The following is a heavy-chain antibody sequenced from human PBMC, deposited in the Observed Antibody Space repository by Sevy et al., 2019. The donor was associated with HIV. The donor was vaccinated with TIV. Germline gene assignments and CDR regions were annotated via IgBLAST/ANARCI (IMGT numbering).Heavy chain of an antibody. Sequence: ASVKVSCKASGGTFSSDAISWVRQAHGQGLEWMGGIIPMFGTANYAQKFQRRVTITADESTSTAYMDLSSLRSEDTAVYYCARGRRLSGGNDYYYYYGMDVWGQGTTVTVSS. J-gene: IGHJ6*02. CDR2: IIPMFGTA. CDR1: GGTFSSDA. CDR3: ARGRRLSGGNDYYYYYGMDV. V-gene: IGHV1-69*13. D-gene: IGHD2-15*01.